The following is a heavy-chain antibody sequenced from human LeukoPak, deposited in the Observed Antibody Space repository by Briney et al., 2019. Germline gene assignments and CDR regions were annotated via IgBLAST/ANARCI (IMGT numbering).Heavy chain of an antibody. Sequence: GGSLRLSCAASGFTFSSYAMHWVRQAPGKGLEWVAVISYDGSNKYYADSVKGRFTISRDNAKNSLYLQMNSLRAEDTAVYYCATPYCSSTSCPYYYYYMDVWGKGTTVTVSS. CDR3: ATPYCSSTSCPYYYYYMDV. D-gene: IGHD2-2*01. V-gene: IGHV3-30-3*01. CDR2: ISYDGSNK. CDR1: GFTFSSYA. J-gene: IGHJ6*03.